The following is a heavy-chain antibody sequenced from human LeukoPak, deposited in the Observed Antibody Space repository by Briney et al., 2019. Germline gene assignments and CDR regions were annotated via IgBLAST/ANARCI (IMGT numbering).Heavy chain of an antibody. CDR1: GGSISSYY. D-gene: IGHD4-11*01. Sequence: SETLSLTCTVSGGSISSYYWSWIRQPPGKGLEWIGSIYYSGSTYYNPSLKSRVTISVDTSKNQFSLKLSSVTAADTAVYYCARHLPGYSNSLWYFDLWGRGTLVTVSS. V-gene: IGHV4-39*01. CDR3: ARHLPGYSNSLWYFDL. CDR2: IYYSGST. J-gene: IGHJ2*01.